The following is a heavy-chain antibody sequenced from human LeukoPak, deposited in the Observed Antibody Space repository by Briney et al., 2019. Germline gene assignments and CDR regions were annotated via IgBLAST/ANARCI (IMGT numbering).Heavy chain of an antibody. CDR1: GYTFTSYD. CDR2: MSPKSGKT. J-gene: IGHJ4*02. D-gene: IGHD4-17*01. CDR3: ARGNGPFDY. V-gene: IGHV1-8*02. Sequence: GASVTVSCTASGYTFTSYDINWVRQASGQGLEWMGWMSPKSGKTGYAQKFQGRVTMTRNTSISTAYMELSSLRSEDTAVYYCARGNGPFDYWGQGTLVTVSS.